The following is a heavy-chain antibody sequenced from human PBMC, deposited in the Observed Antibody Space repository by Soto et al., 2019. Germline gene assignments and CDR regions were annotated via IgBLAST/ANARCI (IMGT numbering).Heavy chain of an antibody. V-gene: IGHV3-33*01. D-gene: IGHD3-3*01. Sequence: QVQLVESGGGVVQPGRSLRLSCAASGFTFSSYGMHWVRQAPGKGLEWVAVIWYDGSNKYYADSVKGRFTISRDNSKNTLYLQMNSLRAEDTAVYYCAREGPGITTYFDYWGQGTLVTVSS. CDR1: GFTFSSYG. CDR3: AREGPGITTYFDY. J-gene: IGHJ4*02. CDR2: IWYDGSNK.